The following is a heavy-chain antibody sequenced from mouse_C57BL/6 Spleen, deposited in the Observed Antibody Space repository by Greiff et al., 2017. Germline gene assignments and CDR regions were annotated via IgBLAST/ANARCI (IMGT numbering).Heavy chain of an antibody. D-gene: IGHD2-2*01. J-gene: IGHJ4*01. CDR3: ARKVRLRGYAMDY. V-gene: IGHV1-80*01. CDR2: IYPGDGDT. Sequence: QVQLQQSGAELVKPGASVKISCKASGYAFSSYWMNWVKQRPGKGLEWIGQIYPGDGDTNYNGKFKGKATLTADKSSSTAYMQLSSLTSEDSAVYFCARKVRLRGYAMDYWGQGTSVTVSS. CDR1: GYAFSSYW.